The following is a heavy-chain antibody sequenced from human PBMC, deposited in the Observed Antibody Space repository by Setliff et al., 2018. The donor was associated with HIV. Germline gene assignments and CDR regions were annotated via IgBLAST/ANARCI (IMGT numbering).Heavy chain of an antibody. D-gene: IGHD3-22*01. CDR3: ARQTYYYDNSGHNWFDP. CDR1: GGSISSGSYY. V-gene: IGHV4-61*01. CDR2: INTSGTT. Sequence: SETLSLTCTVSGGSISSGSYYWSWIRQPPGKGLEWIGYINTSGTTNYNPSLKSRVTISVGTSKNQFSLKLSSVTAADTAVYFCARQTYYYDNSGHNWFDPWGQGTLVTVSS. J-gene: IGHJ5*02.